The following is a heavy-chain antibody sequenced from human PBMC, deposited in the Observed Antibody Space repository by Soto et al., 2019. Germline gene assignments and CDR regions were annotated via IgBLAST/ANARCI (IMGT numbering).Heavy chain of an antibody. Sequence: SVKVSCKASGYPFSDNQIHWLRRAPGQGLEWMGRINPKSDDTNYAQKFQGRVTMTRDTSIDTAYLELTGLTSDDTATYYCARKHSLDYIRWGLDPWGQGTLVTVSS. CDR2: INPKSDDT. J-gene: IGHJ5*02. V-gene: IGHV1-2*02. D-gene: IGHD4-4*01. CDR1: GYPFSDNQ. CDR3: ARKHSLDYIRWGLDP.